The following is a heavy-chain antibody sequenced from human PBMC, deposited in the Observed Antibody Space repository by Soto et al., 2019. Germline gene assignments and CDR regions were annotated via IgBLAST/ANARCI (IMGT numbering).Heavy chain of an antibody. Sequence: QVRLQQWGAGLLKPSETLSLTCAVYGGSFSGYYWSWIRQPPGKGLEWIGEINHSGSTNYNPSLKSRVTISVDTSKNQFSLKLSSVTAADTAVYYCARGARGGAYYYYYYYYMDVWGKGTTVTVSS. CDR3: ARGARGGAYYYYYYYYMDV. D-gene: IGHD2-21*01. V-gene: IGHV4-34*01. J-gene: IGHJ6*03. CDR1: GGSFSGYY. CDR2: INHSGST.